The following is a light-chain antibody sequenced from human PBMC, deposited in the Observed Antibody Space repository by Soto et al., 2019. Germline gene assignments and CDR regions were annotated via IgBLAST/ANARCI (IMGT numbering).Light chain of an antibody. Sequence: QPVLTQSPSASASLGASVKLTCTLSSGHSNYAIAWHQQQPEKGPRYLMKVNTDGSHIKGGGIPERFSGSSSGAERYLIISSLQSEDEAEYYCQTWGTGINWVFGGGTKLT. CDR2: VNTDGSH. CDR1: SGHSNYA. J-gene: IGLJ3*02. V-gene: IGLV4-69*01. CDR3: QTWGTGINWV.